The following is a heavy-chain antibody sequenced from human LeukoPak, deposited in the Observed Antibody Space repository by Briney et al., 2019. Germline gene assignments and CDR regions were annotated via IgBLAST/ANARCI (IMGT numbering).Heavy chain of an antibody. CDR1: GFTFSNAW. D-gene: IGHD3-3*01. Sequence: GGSLRLSCAASGFTFSNAWMSWVRQAPGKGLEWVGRIKSKTDGGTTDYAAPVKGRFTISRDDSKNTLYLQMNSLKTEDTAVYYCTTDQSRDYDFWSGYRTIGNFDYWGQGTLVSVSS. V-gene: IGHV3-15*01. J-gene: IGHJ4*02. CDR3: TTDQSRDYDFWSGYRTIGNFDY. CDR2: IKSKTDGGTT.